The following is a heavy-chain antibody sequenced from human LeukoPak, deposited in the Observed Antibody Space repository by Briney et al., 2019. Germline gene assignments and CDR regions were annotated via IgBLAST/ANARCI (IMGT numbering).Heavy chain of an antibody. Sequence: GGSLRLSCAASGFTFSSYAMSWVRQAPGKGLEWVSSISSGSSYIFYADSVKGRFTISRDNAKNSLYLQMNSLRAEDTAVYYCARDRDVLVPTADAFDIWGQGTMATVSS. V-gene: IGHV3-21*03. CDR3: ARDRDVLVPTADAFDI. J-gene: IGHJ3*02. D-gene: IGHD2-2*01. CDR1: GFTFSSYA. CDR2: ISSGSSYI.